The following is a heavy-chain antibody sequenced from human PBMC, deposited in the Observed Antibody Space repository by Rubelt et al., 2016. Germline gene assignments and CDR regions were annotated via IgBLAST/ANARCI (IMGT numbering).Heavy chain of an antibody. D-gene: IGHD1-14*01. V-gene: IGHV3-23*01. J-gene: IGHJ3*02. CDR3: ARLAGSI. CDR2: ISGSGGST. Sequence: VSAISGSGGSTYYADSVKGRFTISRHNSKNTLYLQMNSLRAEDTAVYYCARLAGSIWGQGTMVTVSS.